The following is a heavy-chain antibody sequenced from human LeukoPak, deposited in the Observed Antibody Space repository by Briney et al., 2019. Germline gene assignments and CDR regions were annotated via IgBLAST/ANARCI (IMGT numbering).Heavy chain of an antibody. Sequence: TGGSLILSCAASGFAFSSYAMTWVRQAPGKGLEWVSAISGSGGITHYAGSVQGRFTISRDNSKNTLYLQMNSLRAEDTAVYYCAKYLVVSTPFFDYWGQGTLVAVSS. CDR2: ISGSGGIT. CDR1: GFAFSSYA. J-gene: IGHJ4*02. D-gene: IGHD5/OR15-5a*01. V-gene: IGHV3-23*01. CDR3: AKYLVVSTPFFDY.